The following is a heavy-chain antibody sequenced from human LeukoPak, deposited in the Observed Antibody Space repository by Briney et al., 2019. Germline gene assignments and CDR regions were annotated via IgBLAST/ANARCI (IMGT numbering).Heavy chain of an antibody. CDR1: GFTFSSYA. J-gene: IGHJ4*02. V-gene: IGHV3-23*01. D-gene: IGHD6-13*01. Sequence: GGSLRLSCAASGFTFSSYAMSWVRQAPGKGLEWVSAISGSGGSTYYADSVKGRFTISRDNSKNTLYLQMNSLRDEDTAVYYCARDRYSSSLLDYWGQGTLVTVSS. CDR2: ISGSGGST. CDR3: ARDRYSSSLLDY.